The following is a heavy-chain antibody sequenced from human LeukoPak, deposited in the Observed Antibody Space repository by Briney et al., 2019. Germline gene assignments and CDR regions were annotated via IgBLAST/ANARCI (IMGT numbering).Heavy chain of an antibody. Sequence: PGGSLRLSCVASGFSFTSYAMSWVRQAPARGLEWVSSLRGNDDTFYADSVKGRFTRSRDHSRNTVYLQLNSLTVDDTAVYYCAEASWVSDADAVLWGQGTLVTVSS. J-gene: IGHJ4*02. CDR2: LRGNDDT. D-gene: IGHD3-10*01. CDR3: AEASWVSDADAVL. CDR1: GFSFTSYA. V-gene: IGHV3-23*01.